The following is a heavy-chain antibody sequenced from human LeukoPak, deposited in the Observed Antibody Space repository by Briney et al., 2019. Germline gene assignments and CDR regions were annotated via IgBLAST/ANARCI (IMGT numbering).Heavy chain of an antibody. CDR3: ARVMGNYGSLDY. CDR1: GFTFSSYG. D-gene: IGHD3-10*01. CDR2: IWHDGSYK. Sequence: PGGSLRLSCAASGFTFSSYGMHWVRQAPGKGLEWVAVIWHDGSYKYYADSAKGRFAISRDSSKNTLYLQMNSLRAEDTAVYHCARVMGNYGSLDYWGQGTLVTVSS. V-gene: IGHV3-33*01. J-gene: IGHJ4*02.